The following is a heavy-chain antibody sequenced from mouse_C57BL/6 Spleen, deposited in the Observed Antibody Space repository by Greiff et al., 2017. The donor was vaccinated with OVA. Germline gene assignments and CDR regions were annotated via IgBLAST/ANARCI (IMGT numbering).Heavy chain of an antibody. Sequence: VQLQQSGPGLVKPSQSLSLTCSVTGYSITSCYYWNWIRQFPGNKLEWMGYISYDGSNNYNPSLKNRISITRDTSKNQFFLKLNSVTTEDTATYYCARGDYGRSYAMDYWGQGTSVTVSS. D-gene: IGHD1-1*01. V-gene: IGHV3-6*01. J-gene: IGHJ4*01. CDR2: ISYDGSN. CDR1: GYSITSCYY. CDR3: ARGDYGRSYAMDY.